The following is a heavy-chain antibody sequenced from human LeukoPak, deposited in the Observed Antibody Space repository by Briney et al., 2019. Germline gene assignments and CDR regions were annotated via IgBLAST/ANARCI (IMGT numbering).Heavy chain of an antibody. V-gene: IGHV3-11*01. CDR2: ISSSGSTI. D-gene: IGHD3-10*02. J-gene: IGHJ4*02. CDR3: ARASHVYNYFDY. Sequence: GGSLRLSCAASGFTFSDYYMSWIRQAPGKGLEWVSYISSSGSTIYYADSVKGRFAISRDNAKNSLYLQMNSLRAEDTAVYYCARASHVYNYFDYWGQGTLITVSS. CDR1: GFTFSDYY.